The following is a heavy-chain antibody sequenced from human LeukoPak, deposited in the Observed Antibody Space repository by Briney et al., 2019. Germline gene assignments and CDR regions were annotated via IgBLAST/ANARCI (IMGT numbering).Heavy chain of an antibody. CDR1: GFTFSDHY. CDR2: TRNKANSYTT. Sequence: GGSLRLSCAASGFTFSDHYMDWVRQAPGKGLEWVGRTRNKANSYTTEYAASVKGRFTISRDDSKNSLYLQMNSLKTEDTAVYYCARNKGYSSSWTPFDYWGQGTPVTVSS. J-gene: IGHJ4*02. CDR3: ARNKGYSSSWTPFDY. D-gene: IGHD6-13*01. V-gene: IGHV3-72*01.